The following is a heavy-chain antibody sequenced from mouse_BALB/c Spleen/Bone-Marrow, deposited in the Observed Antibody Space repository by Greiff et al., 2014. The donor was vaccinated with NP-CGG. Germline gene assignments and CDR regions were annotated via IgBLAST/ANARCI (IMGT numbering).Heavy chain of an antibody. Sequence: QVQLQQSGSVLVRPGASVKLSCKTSGYTFTSSWIHWAKQRPGQGLEWIGEIHPNSGNTNYNEKFKDKATLTVDTSSRTAYVDLSSLTSEDSAVYYCARARGNCEDYVMDYWGQGTSVTVSS. V-gene: IGHV1S130*01. CDR1: GYTFTSSW. D-gene: IGHD2-1*01. J-gene: IGHJ4*01. CDR3: ARARGNCEDYVMDY. CDR2: IHPNSGNT.